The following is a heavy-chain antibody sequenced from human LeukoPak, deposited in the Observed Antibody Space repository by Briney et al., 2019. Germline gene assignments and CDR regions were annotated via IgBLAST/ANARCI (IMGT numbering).Heavy chain of an antibody. V-gene: IGHV4-34*11. Sequence: SETLSLTCAVYGGSFSGYYWSWIRQPPGEGLEWVGYMYFGVRTNYNPPLKSEAPISIKTSKNQFSWNLKSVTVPHTPVYYCAMIPGDRPDDWGQGTMVTVS. CDR2: MYFGVRT. J-gene: IGHJ4*01. D-gene: IGHD7-27*01. CDR1: GGSFSGYY. CDR3: AMIPGDRPDD.